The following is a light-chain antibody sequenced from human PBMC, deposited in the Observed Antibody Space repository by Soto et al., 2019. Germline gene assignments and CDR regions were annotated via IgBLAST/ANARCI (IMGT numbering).Light chain of an antibody. CDR2: GAS. V-gene: IGKV1-33*01. CDR3: QQYDDLPIT. CDR1: QAIRND. Sequence: IQMTQSPSSLSASVGDRVTITCRASQAIRNDLGWYQQKPGKAPNLLIFGASNLHPGVPSRFRGSGSGTEFSFNITSLQPEDVATYYCQQYDDLPITFGQGTRLEIK. J-gene: IGKJ5*01.